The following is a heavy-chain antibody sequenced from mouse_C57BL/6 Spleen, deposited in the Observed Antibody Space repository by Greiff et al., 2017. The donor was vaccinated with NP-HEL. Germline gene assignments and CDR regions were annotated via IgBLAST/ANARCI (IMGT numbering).Heavy chain of an antibody. V-gene: IGHV1-26*01. D-gene: IGHD1-1*01. Sequence: EVQLQQSGPELVKPGASVKISCKASGYTFTDYYMNWVKQSHGKSLEWIGDINPNNGGTSYNQKFKGKATLTVDKSSSTAYMELRSLKSEDSAVYYCAREEGTTVEAYWGQGTLVTVSA. J-gene: IGHJ3*01. CDR3: AREEGTTVEAY. CDR2: INPNNGGT. CDR1: GYTFTDYY.